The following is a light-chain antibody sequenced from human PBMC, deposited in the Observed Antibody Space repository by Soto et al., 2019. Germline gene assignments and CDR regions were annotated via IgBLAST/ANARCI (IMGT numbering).Light chain of an antibody. CDR2: YDS. CDR3: QVWDATSDHPL. CDR1: NIGTES. V-gene: IGLV3-21*04. Sequence: SYELTQPPSVSVAPGKTAIITCGGNNIGTESVHWYQQKPGQAPVLLVYYDSDRPSGIPERFSGSNSGNTATLTISGVEAGDEADYYCQVWDATSDHPLFGGGTKVTVL. J-gene: IGLJ2*01.